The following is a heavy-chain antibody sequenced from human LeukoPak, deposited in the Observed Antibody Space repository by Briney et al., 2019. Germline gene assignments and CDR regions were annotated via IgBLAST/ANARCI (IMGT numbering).Heavy chain of an antibody. J-gene: IGHJ4*02. D-gene: IGHD1-26*01. CDR1: GYTFTGYY. Sequence: GASVKVSCKASGYTFTGYYMHWVRQAPGQGLEWMGRIIPILGIANYAQKFQGRVTITADKSTSTAYMELSSLRSEDTAVYYCARVRVGATEMNDYWGQGTLVTVSS. V-gene: IGHV1-69*04. CDR3: ARVRVGATEMNDY. CDR2: IIPILGIA.